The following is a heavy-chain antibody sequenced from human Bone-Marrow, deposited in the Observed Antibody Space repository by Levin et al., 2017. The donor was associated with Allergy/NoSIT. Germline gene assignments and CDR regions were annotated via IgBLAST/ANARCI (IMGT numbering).Heavy chain of an antibody. D-gene: IGHD2-8*02. V-gene: IGHV3-21*01. CDR1: GFTFSMYS. CDR3: ARGIIGDVRVAHKEAFDI. CDR2: ISSSGSDM. J-gene: IGHJ3*02. Sequence: PGGSLRLSCTVSGFTFSMYSINWVRQAPGKGLEWVSSISSSGSDMYYVDSVKGRFTISRDNAKNSLTLQMNSLRAEDTAVYYCARGIIGDVRVAHKEAFDIWGQGTMVSVSS.